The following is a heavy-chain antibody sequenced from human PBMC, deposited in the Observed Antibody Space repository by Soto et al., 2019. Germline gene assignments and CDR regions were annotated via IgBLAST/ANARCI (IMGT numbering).Heavy chain of an antibody. CDR2: IYHSGST. Sequence: LSLTCAVSGGSISSGGYSWSWIRQPPGKGLEWIGYIYHSGSTYYNPSLKSRVTISVDRSKNQFSLKLSSVTAADTAVYYCARGDYGDLGYWGQGTLVTVSS. J-gene: IGHJ4*02. D-gene: IGHD4-17*01. CDR3: ARGDYGDLGY. V-gene: IGHV4-30-2*01. CDR1: GGSISSGGYS.